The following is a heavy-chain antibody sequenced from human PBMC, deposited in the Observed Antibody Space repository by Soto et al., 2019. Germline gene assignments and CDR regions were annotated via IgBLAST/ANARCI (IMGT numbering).Heavy chain of an antibody. CDR2: ISAYNGNT. CDR3: ARDHSSSPAWFDP. J-gene: IGHJ5*02. D-gene: IGHD6-13*01. CDR1: GDSFTSYA. V-gene: IGHV1-18*01. Sequence: GASVKVSCEASGDSFTSYAMHWVRQAPGQGLEWMGWISAYNGNTNYAQKLQGRVTMTTDTSTSTAYMELRSLRSDDTAVYYCARDHSSSPAWFDPWGQGTLVTVSS.